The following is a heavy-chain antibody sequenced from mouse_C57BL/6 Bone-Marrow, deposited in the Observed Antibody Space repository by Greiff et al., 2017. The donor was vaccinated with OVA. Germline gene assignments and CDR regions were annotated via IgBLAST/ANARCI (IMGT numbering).Heavy chain of an antibody. J-gene: IGHJ3*01. D-gene: IGHD3-2*02. CDR3: ARDARSGYIRFAY. CDR1: GFTFSDFY. Sequence: DVKLVESGGGLVQSGRSLRLSCATSGFTFSDFYMEWVRQAPGKGLEWIAASRNKANDYTTEYSASVKGRFIVSRDTSQSILYLQMNALRAEDTAIYYCARDARSGYIRFAYWGQGTLVTVSA. V-gene: IGHV7-1*01. CDR2: SRNKANDYTT.